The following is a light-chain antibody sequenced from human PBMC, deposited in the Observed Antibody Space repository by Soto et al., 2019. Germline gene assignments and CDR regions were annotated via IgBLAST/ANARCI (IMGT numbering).Light chain of an antibody. Sequence: EVVLTQSPGTLSLSPGERATLSCRASQSVSSSSLAWYQQKPGQAPRLLIYGASSRATGIPDRFSGSGSGTDFTLTISRLEPEDFAVDYCQQYGSSLITFGLGTRLEIK. V-gene: IGKV3-20*01. CDR1: QSVSSSS. CDR2: GAS. CDR3: QQYGSSLIT. J-gene: IGKJ5*01.